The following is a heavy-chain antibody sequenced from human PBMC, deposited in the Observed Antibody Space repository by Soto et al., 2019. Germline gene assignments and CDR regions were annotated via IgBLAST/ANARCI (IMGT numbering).Heavy chain of an antibody. V-gene: IGHV4-34*01. J-gene: IGHJ4*02. CDR1: GGSFSCYY. CDR3: ARDRRITIFGVVMTRRNGFDY. CDR2: INHSGST. Sequence: PSETLSLTCAVYGGSFSCYYWSWIRQPPGKGLEWIGEINHSGSTNYNPSLKSRVTISVETSKNQFPLKLSSVTAADTAVYYCARDRRITIFGVVMTRRNGFDYWGQGTLVTVSS. D-gene: IGHD3-3*01.